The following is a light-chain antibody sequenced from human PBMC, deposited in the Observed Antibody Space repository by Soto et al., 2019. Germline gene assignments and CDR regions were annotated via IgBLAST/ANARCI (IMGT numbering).Light chain of an antibody. CDR1: QSLLYSNGNNY. V-gene: IGKV2-28*01. J-gene: IGKJ1*01. CDR2: LGS. Sequence: DIVMTQSPLSLPVTPGEPASISCRSSQSLLYSNGNNYLDWYVQKPGHSPQLLIYLGSTRASGVPDRFSGSGSGTDFTLTISRVEAEDVGVYYCMQPLQTPWTFGQGTKVEI. CDR3: MQPLQTPWT.